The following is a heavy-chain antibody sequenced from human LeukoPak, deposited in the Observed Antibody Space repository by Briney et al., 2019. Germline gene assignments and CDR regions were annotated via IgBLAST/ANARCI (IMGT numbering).Heavy chain of an antibody. D-gene: IGHD3-9*01. V-gene: IGHV3-53*01. CDR3: ARTGTYYDILTGYYYWYFDL. CDR1: GFTVSSNY. Sequence: GGSLRLSCAASGFTVSSNYMSWVRQAPGKGLEWVSVIYSGGSTYYADSVKGRFTISRDNSKNTLYLQMNSLRAEDTAVYYCARTGTYYDILTGYYYWYFDLWGRGTLVTVSS. J-gene: IGHJ2*01. CDR2: IYSGGST.